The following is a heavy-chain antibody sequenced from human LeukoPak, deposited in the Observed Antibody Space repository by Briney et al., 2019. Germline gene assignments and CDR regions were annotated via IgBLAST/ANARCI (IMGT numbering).Heavy chain of an antibody. V-gene: IGHV3-7*03. CDR1: GFTFNRFW. CDR3: ERVSEYSAFTWSH. D-gene: IGHD2/OR15-2a*01. Sequence: GGSLRLSCAASGFTFNRFWMSWVRQAPGKGLEWVANIKKDGSEKYYADSVKGRFTISRDNGKNSVYLQMNSLRVEDTAVYYCERVSEYSAFTWSHWGQGTLVTVSS. CDR2: IKKDGSEK. J-gene: IGHJ4*02.